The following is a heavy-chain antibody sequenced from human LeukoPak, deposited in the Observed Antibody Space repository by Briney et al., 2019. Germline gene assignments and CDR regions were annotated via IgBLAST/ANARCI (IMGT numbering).Heavy chain of an antibody. Sequence: ASVKVSCKASGYTFTSYGISWVRQAPGQGLEWMGWISAYNGNTNYAQKLQGRVTMTTDTSTSTAYMELRSLRSDDTAVYYCAREHRYCSSTSCSDDAFDIWGQGTMVTVSS. CDR2: ISAYNGNT. CDR1: GYTFTSYG. CDR3: AREHRYCSSTSCSDDAFDI. D-gene: IGHD2-2*01. J-gene: IGHJ3*02. V-gene: IGHV1-18*01.